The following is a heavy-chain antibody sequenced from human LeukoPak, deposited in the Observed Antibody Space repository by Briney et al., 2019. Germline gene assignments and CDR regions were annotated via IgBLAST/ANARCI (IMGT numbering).Heavy chain of an antibody. CDR1: GFTFSTND. CDR3: ATGYNYGLDV. Sequence: GSLRLSCAASGFTFSTNDMSWIRQPPGKGLEWIGYIYYSGSTNSSPSLKSRVTSSLDTSKNQCSLKLISVTAADTAVYYCATGYNYGLDVWGQGTTVSVSS. J-gene: IGHJ6*02. V-gene: IGHV4-59*08. CDR2: IYYSGST.